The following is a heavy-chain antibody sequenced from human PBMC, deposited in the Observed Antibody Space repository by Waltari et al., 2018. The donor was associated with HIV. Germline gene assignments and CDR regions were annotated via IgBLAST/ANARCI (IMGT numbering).Heavy chain of an antibody. V-gene: IGHV1-3*01. CDR3: ARDYLPHTVPVRWYNWFDP. CDR1: GYTFTSYA. CDR2: INAGNGNT. Sequence: VQPVQSGAAVKKPGASVKVSCKASGYTFTSYARHWLRQAPGLRLEWLVWINAGNGNTKYSQKFQGRVTITRDTSASTAYMELSSLGSEDTAVYYCARDYLPHTVPVRWYNWFDPWGQGTLVTVSS. D-gene: IGHD3-10*01. J-gene: IGHJ5*02.